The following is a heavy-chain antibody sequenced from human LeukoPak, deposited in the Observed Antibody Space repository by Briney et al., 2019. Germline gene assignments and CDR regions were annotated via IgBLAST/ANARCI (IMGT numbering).Heavy chain of an antibody. CDR1: GFTFSSYA. J-gene: IGHJ4*02. D-gene: IGHD3-22*01. CDR2: ISGSGGST. Sequence: GGSLRLSCAASGFTFSSYAMSWVRRAPGKGLEWVSAISGSGGSTYYADSVKGRFTISRDNSKNTLYLQMNSLRAEGTAVYYCAKDYYDSSGYSDYWGQGTLVTVSS. V-gene: IGHV3-23*01. CDR3: AKDYYDSSGYSDY.